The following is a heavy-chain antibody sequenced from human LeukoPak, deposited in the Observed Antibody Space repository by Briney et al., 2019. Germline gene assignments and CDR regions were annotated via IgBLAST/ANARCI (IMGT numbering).Heavy chain of an antibody. D-gene: IGHD1-26*01. J-gene: IGHJ3*02. CDR3: ATVGATTAYAFDI. Sequence: ASVKVSCKVSGYTFTDYYMHWVQQAPGKGLEWMGLVDPEDGETMYAEKFQGRVTITADTSTDTAYMELSSLRSEDTAVYYCATVGATTAYAFDIWGQGTMVTVSS. V-gene: IGHV1-69-2*01. CDR1: GYTFTDYY. CDR2: VDPEDGET.